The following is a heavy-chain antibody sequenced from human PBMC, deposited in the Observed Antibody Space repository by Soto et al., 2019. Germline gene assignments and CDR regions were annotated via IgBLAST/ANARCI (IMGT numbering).Heavy chain of an antibody. D-gene: IGHD1-1*01. CDR2: ISISADNT. CDR3: AKAGTHPYFDC. V-gene: IGHV3-23*01. J-gene: IGHJ4*02. Sequence: EVQLLESGGGLVQPGGSLRLSCAASGFTFSSYAMTWVRQAPGKGLEWVSSISISADNTYYADSVKGRFTISRDNSKNTFYLQMSSLRADDTAEYYCAKAGTHPYFDCWGQGTLVTVSS. CDR1: GFTFSSYA.